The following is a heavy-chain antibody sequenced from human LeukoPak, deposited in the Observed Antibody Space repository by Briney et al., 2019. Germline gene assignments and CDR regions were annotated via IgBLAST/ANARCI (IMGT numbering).Heavy chain of an antibody. CDR3: ARLLDNDSSGYPDTFDM. Sequence: PSETLSLTCTVSGGSISGHYWSWIRRPPGKGLEWIGYIYYSGTTKYNSSLQSRVAISLDTSENTFSLKLTSVTAADTAMYYCARLLDNDSSGYPDTFDMWGRGTVVAVSS. CDR2: IYYSGTT. D-gene: IGHD3-22*01. CDR1: GGSISGHY. V-gene: IGHV4-59*11. J-gene: IGHJ3*02.